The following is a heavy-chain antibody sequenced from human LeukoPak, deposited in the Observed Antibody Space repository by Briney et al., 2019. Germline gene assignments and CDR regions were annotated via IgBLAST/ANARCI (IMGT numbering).Heavy chain of an antibody. CDR3: ARDTSPVGSSGSSVSDY. CDR2: ISAYNGNT. J-gene: IGHJ4*02. D-gene: IGHD3-22*01. CDR1: GYTFTSYG. Sequence: GASVKVSCKASGYTFTSYGISWVRQAPGQGLEWMGWISAYNGNTNYAQKLQGRVTMTTDTSTGTAYMELRSLRSDDTAVYYCARDTSPVGSSGSSVSDYWGQGTLVTVSS. V-gene: IGHV1-18*01.